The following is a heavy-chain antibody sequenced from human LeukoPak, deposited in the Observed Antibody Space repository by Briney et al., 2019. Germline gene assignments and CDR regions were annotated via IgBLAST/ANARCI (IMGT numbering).Heavy chain of an antibody. D-gene: IGHD1-26*01. V-gene: IGHV3-30*18. J-gene: IGHJ4*02. CDR2: ISYDGSNK. Sequence: GGSLRLSCAASGFTFSSYGMHWVRQAPGKGLEWVAVISYDGSNKYYADSVKGRFTISRDNSKNTLYLQMNSLRAEDTAVYYCAKDSPSGSYSNGVDYGGQGTLVTVSS. CDR1: GFTFSSYG. CDR3: AKDSPSGSYSNGVDY.